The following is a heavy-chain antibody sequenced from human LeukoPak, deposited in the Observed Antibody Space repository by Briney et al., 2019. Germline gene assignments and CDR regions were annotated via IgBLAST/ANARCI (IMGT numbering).Heavy chain of an antibody. D-gene: IGHD3-22*01. J-gene: IGHJ4*02. CDR1: GGSIGSYY. V-gene: IGHV4-4*07. CDR2: IYTSGST. Sequence: PSETLSLTCTVSGGSIGSYYWSWIRQPAGKGLEWIGRIYTSGSTNYNPSLKSRVTMSVDTSKNQFSLKLSSVTAADTAVYYCARTYYYDSSGPFDYWGQGTLVTVSS. CDR3: ARTYYYDSSGPFDY.